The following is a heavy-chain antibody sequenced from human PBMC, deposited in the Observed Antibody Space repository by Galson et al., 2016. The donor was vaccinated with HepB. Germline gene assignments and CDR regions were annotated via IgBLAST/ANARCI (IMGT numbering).Heavy chain of an antibody. D-gene: IGHD6-19*01. Sequence: SETLSLTCVVYGGSLSGHYWTWIRQSPGKGLEWIGEINHSGSTNYNPSLKGRTTMSVDMSKNQFSLKLTSVTAADTALYYCAREITPSSGWFYFDFWGQGAPVVVSS. V-gene: IGHV4-34*10. CDR3: AREITPSSGWFYFDF. J-gene: IGHJ4*02. CDR2: INHSGST. CDR1: GGSLSGHY.